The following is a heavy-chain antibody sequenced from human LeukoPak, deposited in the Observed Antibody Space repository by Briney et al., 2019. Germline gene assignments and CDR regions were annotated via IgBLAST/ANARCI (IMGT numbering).Heavy chain of an antibody. Sequence: SETLSLTCTVSGYSISSGYYWGWIRQPPGKGLEWIGSIYHSGSTYYNPSLKSRVTISVDTSKNQFSLKLSSVTAADTAVYYCARLTSGWLQRGYFDYWGQGTLVTVSS. CDR2: IYHSGST. J-gene: IGHJ4*02. CDR3: ARLTSGWLQRGYFDY. D-gene: IGHD5-24*01. V-gene: IGHV4-38-2*02. CDR1: GYSISSGYY.